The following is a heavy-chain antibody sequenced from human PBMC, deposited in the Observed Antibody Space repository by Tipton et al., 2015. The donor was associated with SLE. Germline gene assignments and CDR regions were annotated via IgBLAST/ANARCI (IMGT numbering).Heavy chain of an antibody. D-gene: IGHD4-17*01. CDR1: GFTVSSNY. CDR2: ISVGGGST. V-gene: IGHV3-23*01. CDR3: AKDREVTTAWFDP. J-gene: IGHJ5*02. Sequence: GSQRLSCAASGFTVSSNYMSWVRQAPGKGLEWVSTISVGGGSTYYADSVKGRFTISRDNSKNTLYLQMNSLRAEDTAVYYCAKDREVTTAWFDPWGQGTLVTVSS.